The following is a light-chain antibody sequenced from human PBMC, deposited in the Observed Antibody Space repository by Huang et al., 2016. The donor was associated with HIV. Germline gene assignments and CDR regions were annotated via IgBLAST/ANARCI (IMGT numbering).Light chain of an antibody. CDR1: QNISSW. CDR3: QYGET. CDR2: KIS. J-gene: IGKJ1*01. Sequence: DIQLTQSPSTLSASGGDRLTTTCRASQNISSWFAWYQQKPGKAPKLLIYKISSLESGVPARFSGSGSGTKFTLTINSLQPDDIGTYYCQYGETFGQGSKVEVK. V-gene: IGKV1-5*03.